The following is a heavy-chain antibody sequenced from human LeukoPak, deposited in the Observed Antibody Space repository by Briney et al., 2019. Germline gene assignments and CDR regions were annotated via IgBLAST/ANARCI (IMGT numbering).Heavy chain of an antibody. CDR2: IIPIFHTA. J-gene: IGHJ3*02. V-gene: IGHV1-69*05. Sequence: ASVKVSCKASGGTFSSYAINWVRQAPGQGLEWMGRIIPIFHTADYAQKFQGRVTITTDESTNTAYMELSSLRSEDTAVYYCARSPLKHYYDSSGYGAFDIWGQGTMVTVSS. D-gene: IGHD3-22*01. CDR1: GGTFSSYA. CDR3: ARSPLKHYYDSSGYGAFDI.